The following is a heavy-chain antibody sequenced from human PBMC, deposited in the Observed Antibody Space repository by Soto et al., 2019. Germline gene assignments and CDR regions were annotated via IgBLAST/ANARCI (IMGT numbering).Heavy chain of an antibody. D-gene: IGHD3-22*01. CDR2: ISYDGSNK. CDR1: GFTFSSYA. Sequence: QVQLVESGGGVVQPGRSLRLSCAASGFTFSSYAMHWVRQAPGKGLEWVAVISYDGSNKYYADSAKGRFTISRDNSKNTLYLQMNSLRAEDTAVYYCARDLVVGYYYFDYWGQGTLVTVSS. J-gene: IGHJ4*02. V-gene: IGHV3-30-3*01. CDR3: ARDLVVGYYYFDY.